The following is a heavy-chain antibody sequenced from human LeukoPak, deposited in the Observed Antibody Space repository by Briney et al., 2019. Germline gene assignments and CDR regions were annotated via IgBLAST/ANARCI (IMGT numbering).Heavy chain of an antibody. Sequence: PSETLSLTCTVSGGSISGSSYYWGWIRQPPGKGLEWIGSIYYSGSTYYNPSLKSRVTISVDTSKNQFSLKLSSVTAADTAVYYCARGLGATALNWGQGTLVTVSS. CDR3: ARGLGATALN. CDR2: IYYSGST. V-gene: IGHV4-39*02. D-gene: IGHD3-10*01. J-gene: IGHJ4*02. CDR1: GGSISGSSYY.